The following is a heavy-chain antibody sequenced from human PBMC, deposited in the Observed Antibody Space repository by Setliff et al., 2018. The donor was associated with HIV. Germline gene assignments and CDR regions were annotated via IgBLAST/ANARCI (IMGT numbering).Heavy chain of an antibody. CDR3: VRVYEFWSGIYAFDI. CDR1: GGSISSHY. J-gene: IGHJ3*02. Sequence: SETLSLTCTVSGGSISSHYWSWIRQHTGQGREWIGYMYYSGSNNYNPLLKIRDAISVDTSKNQFSLTLISVTAADTAVHSCVRVYEFWSGIYAFDILGQGTMVTVSS. CDR2: MYYSGSN. D-gene: IGHD3-3*01. V-gene: IGHV4-59*11.